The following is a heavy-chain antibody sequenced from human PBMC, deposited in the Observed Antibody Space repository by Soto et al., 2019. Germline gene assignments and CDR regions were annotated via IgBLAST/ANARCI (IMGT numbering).Heavy chain of an antibody. V-gene: IGHV3-30-3*01. CDR2: ISYDGSIK. Sequence: QVQLVESGGGVVQPGRSLRLSCAASGFTFSSHSIQWVRRAPGKGLEWVAVISYDGSIKYYADSVKGRFTISRDNSKNTAYLQMNSLRAEDTAVFYCARELSTSGDLDYWGQGTLVIVSS. J-gene: IGHJ4*02. CDR1: GFTFSSHS. CDR3: ARELSTSGDLDY. D-gene: IGHD3-10*01.